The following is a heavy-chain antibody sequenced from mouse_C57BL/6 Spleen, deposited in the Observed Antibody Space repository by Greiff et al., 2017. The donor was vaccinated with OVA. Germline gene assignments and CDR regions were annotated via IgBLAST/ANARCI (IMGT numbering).Heavy chain of an antibody. Sequence: DVKLVESGGGLVKPGGSLKLSCAASGFTFSSYAMSWVRQTPEKRLEWVATISDGGSYTYYPDNVKGRFTISRDNAKNNLYLQMSHLKSEDTAMYYCARDYYGGFAYWGQGTLVTVSA. CDR3: ARDYYGGFAY. D-gene: IGHD1-1*01. CDR1: GFTFSSYA. J-gene: IGHJ3*01. CDR2: ISDGGSYT. V-gene: IGHV5-4*01.